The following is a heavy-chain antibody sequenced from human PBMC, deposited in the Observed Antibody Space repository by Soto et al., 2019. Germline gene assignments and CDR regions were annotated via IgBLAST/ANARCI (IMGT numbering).Heavy chain of an antibody. J-gene: IGHJ4*02. D-gene: IGHD6-13*01. CDR2: INHSGST. CDR1: GGSFSGYY. Sequence: SETLSLTCAVYGGSFSGYYWSWIRQPPGKGLEWIGEINHSGSTNYNPSLKSRVTISVDTSKNQFSLKLSSVTAADTAVYYCARVAAGAAYWGQGTLVTVSS. CDR3: ARVAAGAAY. V-gene: IGHV4-34*01.